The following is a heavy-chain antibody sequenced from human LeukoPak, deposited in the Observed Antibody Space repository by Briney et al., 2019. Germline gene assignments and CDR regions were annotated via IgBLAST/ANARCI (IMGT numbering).Heavy chain of an antibody. D-gene: IGHD6-19*01. Sequence: GGSLRLSCAASGFTFSSYEMNWVRQAPGKGLEWVSGISGSGGSTYYADSVKGRFTISRDNSENTLYLQMNNLRAEDTAVYYCAKTGGWYFDYWGQGTLVTVSS. CDR2: ISGSGGST. V-gene: IGHV3-23*01. J-gene: IGHJ4*02. CDR3: AKTGGWYFDY. CDR1: GFTFSSYE.